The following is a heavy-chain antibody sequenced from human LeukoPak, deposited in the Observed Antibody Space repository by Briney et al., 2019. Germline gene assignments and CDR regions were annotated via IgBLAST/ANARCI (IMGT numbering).Heavy chain of an antibody. CDR2: INPNSGGT. J-gene: IGHJ5*02. CDR3: ARDGGESVDSSGYYYVVIPYNWFDP. D-gene: IGHD3-22*01. CDR1: GYTFTGYY. V-gene: IGHV1-2*02. Sequence: GASVKVSCKASGYTFTGYYMHWVRQAPGQGLEWMGWINPNSGGTNYAQKFQGRVTMTRDTSISTAYMELSRLRSDDTAVYYCARDGGESVDSSGYYYVVIPYNWFDPWGQGTLVTVSS.